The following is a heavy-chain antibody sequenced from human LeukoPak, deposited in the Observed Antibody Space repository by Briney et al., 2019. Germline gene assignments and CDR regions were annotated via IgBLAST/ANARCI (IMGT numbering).Heavy chain of an antibody. CDR2: ISSSGSNI. CDR3: ARDLGYYDSSGYYYGSSYYYYYYGMDV. V-gene: IGHV3-48*03. D-gene: IGHD3-22*01. CDR1: GFTFSSYE. J-gene: IGHJ6*02. Sequence: QPGGSLRLSCAASGFTFSSYEMNWVRQAPGKGLEWVSYISSSGSNIYYADSVKGRFTLSRDNAKNSLYLQMNSLSAEDTAVYYCARDLGYYDSSGYYYGSSYYYYYYGMDVWGQGTTVTVSS.